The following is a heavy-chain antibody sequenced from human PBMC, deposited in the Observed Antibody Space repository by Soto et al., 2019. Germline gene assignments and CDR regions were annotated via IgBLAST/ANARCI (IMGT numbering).Heavy chain of an antibody. CDR2: MYPDDPDI. D-gene: IGHD3-22*01. CDR1: GCSFSFYC. J-gene: IGHJ3*02. V-gene: IGHV5-51*01. Sequence: LKPSSKASGCSFSFYCIGWVSQMPGKGLVWMSIMYPDDPDIRYSPSFESHVTISADKSTSTAFRQWSSLNASDTAMYYCATSYVYDFENSNYYRDAFDIWGQGTLVHVSS. CDR3: ATSYVYDFENSNYYRDAFDI.